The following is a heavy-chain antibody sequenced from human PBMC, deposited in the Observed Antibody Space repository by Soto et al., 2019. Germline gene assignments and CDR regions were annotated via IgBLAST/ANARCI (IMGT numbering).Heavy chain of an antibody. J-gene: IGHJ4*02. CDR3: ARFLSIVVVTAITDY. D-gene: IGHD2-21*02. V-gene: IGHV3-30-3*01. Sequence: QVQLVESGGGVVQPGRSLRLSCAASGFTFSSYAMHWVRQAPGKGLEWVAVISYDGSNKYYADSVKGRFTISRDNSKNTLDVQMNSLRAEDTAVYYCARFLSIVVVTAITDYWGQGTLVTVSS. CDR2: ISYDGSNK. CDR1: GFTFSSYA.